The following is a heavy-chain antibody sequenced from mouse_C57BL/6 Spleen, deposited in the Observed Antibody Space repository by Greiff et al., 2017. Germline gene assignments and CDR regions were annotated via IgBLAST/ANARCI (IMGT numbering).Heavy chain of an antibody. V-gene: IGHV1-52*01. CDR2: IDPSDSET. CDR3: ARSDYGPGGFAY. Sequence: QVQLQQPGAELVRPGSSVKLSCKASGYTFTSYWMHWVKQRPIQGLEWIGNIDPSDSETHYNQKFKDKATLTVDKSSSTAYMQLSSLTSEASAVYSWARSDYGPGGFAYWGQGTLVTVSA. CDR1: GYTFTSYW. J-gene: IGHJ3*01. D-gene: IGHD1-1*02.